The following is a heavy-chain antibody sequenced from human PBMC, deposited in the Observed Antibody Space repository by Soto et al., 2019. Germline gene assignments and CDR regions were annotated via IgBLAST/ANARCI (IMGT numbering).Heavy chain of an antibody. V-gene: IGHV3-23*01. J-gene: IGHJ5*02. CDR2: ISGSGGST. CDR1: GFTFSNYA. Sequence: GGSLRLSCAASGFTFSNYAMSWVRQAPGKGLEWVSAISGSGGSTYYGDSVKGHFTISRDNSKDTLYLQMNSLRAEDTAVYYCAKDDGYDFWSGYLSRMGWFDPWGQGTLVTVSS. D-gene: IGHD3-3*01. CDR3: AKDDGYDFWSGYLSRMGWFDP.